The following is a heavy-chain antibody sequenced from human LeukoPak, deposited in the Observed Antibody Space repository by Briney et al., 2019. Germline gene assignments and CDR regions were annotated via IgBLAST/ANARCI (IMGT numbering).Heavy chain of an antibody. CDR1: GYTFTSYG. J-gene: IGHJ6*02. CDR3: ARFGGGNQLTERVYYYYGMDV. D-gene: IGHD2-2*01. CDR2: ISAYNGNT. V-gene: IGHV1-18*01. Sequence: ASVKVSCKASGYTFTSYGISWVRQAPGQGLEWMGWISAYNGNTNYAQKLQGRVTMTTDTSTSTAYMELRSLRSDDTAVYYCARFGGGNQLTERVYYYYGMDVWGQGTTVTVS.